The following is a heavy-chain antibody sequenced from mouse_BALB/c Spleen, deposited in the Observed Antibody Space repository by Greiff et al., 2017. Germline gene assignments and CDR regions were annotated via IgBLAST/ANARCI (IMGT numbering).Heavy chain of an antibody. CDR2: IYPGNGDT. CDR3: ARRTTVSYAMDY. Sequence: QVQLQQSGAELVKPGASVKMSCKASGYTFTSYNMHWVKQTPGQGLEWIGAIYPGNGDTSYNQKFKGKATLTADKSSSTAYMQLSSLTSEDSAVYYCARRTTVSYAMDYWGQGTSVTVSS. CDR1: GYTFTSYN. V-gene: IGHV1-12*01. D-gene: IGHD1-1*01. J-gene: IGHJ4*01.